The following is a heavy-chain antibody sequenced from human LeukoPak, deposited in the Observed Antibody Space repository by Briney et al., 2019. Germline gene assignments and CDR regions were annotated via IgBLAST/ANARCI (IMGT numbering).Heavy chain of an antibody. D-gene: IGHD3-9*01. CDR1: GFTFSSYG. J-gene: IGHJ4*02. CDR2: ISYDGSNK. CDR3: AKDLHPEFFLTGIFDY. V-gene: IGHV3-30*18. Sequence: GSLRLSCAASGFTFSSYGMHWVRQAPGKGLEWVAVISYDGSNKYYADSVKGRFTISRDNSKNTLYLQMDSLRAEDTAVYYCAKDLHPEFFLTGIFDYWGQGTLVTVSS.